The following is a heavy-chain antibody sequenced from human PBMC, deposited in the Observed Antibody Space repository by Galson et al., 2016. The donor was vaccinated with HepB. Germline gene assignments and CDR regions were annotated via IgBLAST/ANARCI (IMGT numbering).Heavy chain of an antibody. Sequence: SLRLSCAVSGFTLRDYYMTWIRRAPGKGLEWISYISGTNSYTKYADFVEGRFTMSRDNDKNSLFLQMNSLRAEDTAVYYCARALPYTVVPDYWGQGTLVTVST. J-gene: IGHJ4*02. CDR2: ISGTNSYT. CDR1: GFTLRDYY. D-gene: IGHD2-2*02. CDR3: ARALPYTVVPDY. V-gene: IGHV3-11*06.